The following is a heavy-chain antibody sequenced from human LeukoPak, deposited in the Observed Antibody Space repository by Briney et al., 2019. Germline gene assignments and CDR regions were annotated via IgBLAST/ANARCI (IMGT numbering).Heavy chain of an antibody. V-gene: IGHV1-18*01. CDR2: ISAYNGNT. CDR3: AREPDYNWNLNYMDV. Sequence: ASVKVSCKASGYTFTSYGISWVRQAPGQGLEWMGWISAYNGNTNYAQKLQGRVTMTTDTSTSTAYMELRSLRSDDTAVYYCAREPDYNWNLNYMDVWGKGTTVTVSS. CDR1: GYTFTSYG. J-gene: IGHJ6*03. D-gene: IGHD1-20*01.